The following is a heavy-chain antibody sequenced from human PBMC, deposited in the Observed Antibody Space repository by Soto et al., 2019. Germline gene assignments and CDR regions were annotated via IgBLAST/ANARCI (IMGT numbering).Heavy chain of an antibody. J-gene: IGHJ4*02. CDR2: ISGSGGST. CDR1: GFTFSSYA. D-gene: IGHD5-18*01. V-gene: IGHV3-23*01. Sequence: PGGSLRLSCAASGFTFSSYAMSWVRQAPGKGLEWVSAISGSGGSTYYADSVKGRFTISRDNSKNTLYLQMNSLRAEDTAVYYCATXEGPATYGYDALSIGDYWGQGTLVTVSS. CDR3: ATXEGPATYGYDALSIGDY.